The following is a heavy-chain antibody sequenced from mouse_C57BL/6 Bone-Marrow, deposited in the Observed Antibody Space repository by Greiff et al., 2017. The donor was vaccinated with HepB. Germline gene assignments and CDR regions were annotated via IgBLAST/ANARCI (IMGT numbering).Heavy chain of an antibody. CDR3: ASPDSSGYLHYVDY. CDR2: IHPNSGST. J-gene: IGHJ2*01. CDR1: GYTFTSYW. Sequence: QVQLQQPGAELVKPGASVKLSCKASGYTFTSYWMHWVKQRPGQGLEWIGMIHPNSGSTNYNEKFKSKATLTVDKSSSTAYMQLSSLTSEDSAVYYCASPDSSGYLHYVDYWGQGTTLTVSS. V-gene: IGHV1-64*01. D-gene: IGHD3-2*02.